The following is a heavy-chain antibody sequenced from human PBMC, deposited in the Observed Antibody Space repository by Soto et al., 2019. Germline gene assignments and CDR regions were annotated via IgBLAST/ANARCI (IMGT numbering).Heavy chain of an antibody. Sequence: SETLSLTCTVSGASTTSYYWSWLRQSSEKGLEWIGYIFNRGSAKYNPSLESRVFMSLDMSRNQFSLKLDSVTAADTAVYYCARTEYGDLYYFDLWGQGTLVTVSS. V-gene: IGHV4-59*01. CDR3: ARTEYGDLYYFDL. D-gene: IGHD4-17*01. CDR2: IFNRGSA. CDR1: GASTTSYY. J-gene: IGHJ4*02.